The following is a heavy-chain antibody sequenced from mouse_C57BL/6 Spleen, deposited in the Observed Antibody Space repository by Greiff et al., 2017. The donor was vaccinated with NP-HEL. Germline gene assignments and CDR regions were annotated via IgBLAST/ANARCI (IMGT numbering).Heavy chain of an antibody. CDR2: INPYNGGT. Sequence: VQLQQSGPVLVKPGASVKMSCKASGYTFTDYYMNWVKQSHGKSLEWIGVINPYNGGTSYNQKFKGKATLTVDKSSSTAYMELNSLTSEDSAVYYGARGGSTMVTTGFADWGQGTLVTVSA. V-gene: IGHV1-19*01. CDR3: ARGGSTMVTTGFAD. D-gene: IGHD2-2*01. CDR1: GYTFTDYY. J-gene: IGHJ3*01.